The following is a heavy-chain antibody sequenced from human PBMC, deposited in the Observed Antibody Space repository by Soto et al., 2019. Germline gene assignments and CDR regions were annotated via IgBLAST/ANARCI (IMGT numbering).Heavy chain of an antibody. J-gene: IGHJ4*02. CDR1: GYSFASYW. CDR3: ASGRTTVTTGYYFDY. D-gene: IGHD4-17*01. Sequence: GESLKISCKGSGYSFASYWIGLVRQMPGKGLEWMGIIYPGDSDTRYSPSFQAQVTISADKSISTAYLQWSSLKASDTAMYYCASGRTTVTTGYYFDYLGQGTLVTVSS. CDR2: IYPGDSDT. V-gene: IGHV5-51*01.